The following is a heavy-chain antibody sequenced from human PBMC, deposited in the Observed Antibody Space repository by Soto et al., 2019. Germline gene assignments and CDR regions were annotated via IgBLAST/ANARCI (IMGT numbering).Heavy chain of an antibody. CDR2: ILPIFGTS. CDR1: GGTFSTSS. J-gene: IGHJ3*02. D-gene: IGHD1-1*01. CDR3: ARGHEFGGTSDAFDI. Sequence: QVQLGQSGAEVKKPGSSVKGSCKASGGTFSTSSINWLRQAPGQRPEWMGNILPIFGTSDYAQKFRDRVTITADKSTNTAYMELRSLFSEDAAVYYCARGHEFGGTSDAFDIWGQGTVVTVSS. V-gene: IGHV1-69*14.